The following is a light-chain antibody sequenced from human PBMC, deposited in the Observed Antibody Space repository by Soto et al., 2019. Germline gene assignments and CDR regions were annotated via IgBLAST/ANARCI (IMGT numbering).Light chain of an antibody. CDR3: QQYYRSCT. CDR2: DAS. CDR1: QSVTDW. V-gene: IGKV1-5*01. Sequence: DIQLTQSPSTLSASVGDRVTITCRASQSVTDWLAWYQQKPGKAPKLLIYDASSLQSGVPSRFSGSGSGTKFSLTISSLQPDDFATYYCQQYYRSCTFGQGTKVDI. J-gene: IGKJ2*02.